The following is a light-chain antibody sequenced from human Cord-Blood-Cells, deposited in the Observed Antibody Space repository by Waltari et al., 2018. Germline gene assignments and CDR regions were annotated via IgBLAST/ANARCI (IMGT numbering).Light chain of an antibody. CDR3: QSYDSSNHWV. CDR1: SGSIASNY. CDR2: EDN. V-gene: IGLV6-57*01. Sequence: FMLTQPHSVSESPGKTVTISCPRSSGSIASNYVQWSQQRPGSSPTTVIYEDNQRPSGVPDRFSGSIDSSSNSASLTISGLKTEDEADYYCQSYDSSNHWVFGGGTKLTVL. J-gene: IGLJ3*02.